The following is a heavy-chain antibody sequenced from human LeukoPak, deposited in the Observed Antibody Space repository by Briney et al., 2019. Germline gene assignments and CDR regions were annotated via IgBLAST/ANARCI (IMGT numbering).Heavy chain of an antibody. V-gene: IGHV4-38-2*02. J-gene: IGHJ4*02. CDR1: GYSISSGYY. CDR3: ARDLGGNSLDY. D-gene: IGHD4-23*01. CDR2: IYHSGST. Sequence: SETLSLTCTVSGYSISSGYYWGWIRQPPGKGLEWIGSIYHSGSTYYNPSLKSRVTISVDTSKNQFSLKLSSVTAADTAVYYCARDLGGNSLDYWGQGTLVTVSS.